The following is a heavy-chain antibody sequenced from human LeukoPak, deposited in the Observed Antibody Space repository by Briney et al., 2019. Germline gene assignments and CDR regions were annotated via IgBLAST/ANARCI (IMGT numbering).Heavy chain of an antibody. J-gene: IGHJ4*02. Sequence: PSETLSLTCTVSGGSISSYYWSWIRQPAGKGLEWIGYIYYSGSTNYNPSLKSRVTISVDTSKNQFSLKLSSVTAADTAVYYCARRPSGSKPFDYWGQGTLVTVSS. CDR3: ARRPSGSKPFDY. CDR2: IYYSGST. CDR1: GGSISSYY. V-gene: IGHV4-59*08. D-gene: IGHD6-25*01.